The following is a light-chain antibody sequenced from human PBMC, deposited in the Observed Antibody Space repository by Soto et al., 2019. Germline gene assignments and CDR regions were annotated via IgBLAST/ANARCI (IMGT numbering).Light chain of an antibody. CDR3: QQYNNWPYT. Sequence: ELVMTQSPATLSVSPGERASLSCRASQSVGSNLAWYQQTAGQAPRLPIYGASTRATGIPARLSGSGSGTEFTLTISSLQSEDFEVYSCQQYNNWPYTVGQGTKLEIK. CDR2: GAS. V-gene: IGKV3-15*01. J-gene: IGKJ2*01. CDR1: QSVGSN.